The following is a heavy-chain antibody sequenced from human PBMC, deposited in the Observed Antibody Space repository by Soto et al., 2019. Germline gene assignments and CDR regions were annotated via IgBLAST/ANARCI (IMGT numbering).Heavy chain of an antibody. CDR3: ATRDSGRFY. J-gene: IGHJ4*02. V-gene: IGHV4-4*02. CDR1: GVSISSHDW. CDR2: SHQSGNT. D-gene: IGHD6-13*01. Sequence: QVQLQESGPGLVKPSGTLSLTCAVSGVSISSHDWWTWVRQPPGKGLEWIGESHQSGNTNYNSSLQSRVTISVDKSKNQFSLKLNPVTVADTAVYYCATRDSGRFYWGQGTLVTVSS.